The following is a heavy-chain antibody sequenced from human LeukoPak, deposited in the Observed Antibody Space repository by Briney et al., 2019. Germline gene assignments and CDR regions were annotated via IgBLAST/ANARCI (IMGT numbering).Heavy chain of an antibody. V-gene: IGHV4-34*01. CDR1: GGSFSGYY. J-gene: IGHJ6*02. Sequence: PSETLSLTCAVYGGSFSGYYWSWIRQPPGKGLEWIGEINHSGSTNYNPSLKSRVTISVDTSKNQFSLKLSSVTAADTAVYYCARVLVLTDDYYYYGMDVWGQGTTVTVPS. CDR3: ARVLVLTDDYYYYGMDV. D-gene: IGHD2-15*01. CDR2: INHSGST.